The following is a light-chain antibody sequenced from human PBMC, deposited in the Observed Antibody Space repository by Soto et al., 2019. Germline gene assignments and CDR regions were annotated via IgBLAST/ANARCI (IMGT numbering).Light chain of an antibody. J-gene: IGKJ4*01. CDR1: QSVSSF. CDR3: QQRSNWPPI. V-gene: IGKV3-11*01. CDR2: DAS. Sequence: VSTQSPATLSLSPGEGAPLSCRASQSVSSFLAWYQQKPGQAPRLLIYDASNRATGIPARFSGSGSGTDFTLTISSLEPEDFAVYYCQQRSNWPPIFGGGTKVDI.